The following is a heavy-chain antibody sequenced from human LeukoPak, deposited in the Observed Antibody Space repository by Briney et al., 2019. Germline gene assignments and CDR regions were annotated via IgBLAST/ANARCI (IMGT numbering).Heavy chain of an antibody. Sequence: GGSLRLSCEASGFTFSNYSIHWGRQAPGKGLEWVAFISDDGSRQHYAHSVKGRFTISRDNFKNTPNLQMNRLRAEDTAVYYCVKDRTGTDTLDYWGQGTLVTVSS. J-gene: IGHJ4*02. CDR3: VKDRTGTDTLDY. CDR1: GFTFSNYS. D-gene: IGHD4-11*01. CDR2: ISDDGSRQ. V-gene: IGHV3-30-3*01.